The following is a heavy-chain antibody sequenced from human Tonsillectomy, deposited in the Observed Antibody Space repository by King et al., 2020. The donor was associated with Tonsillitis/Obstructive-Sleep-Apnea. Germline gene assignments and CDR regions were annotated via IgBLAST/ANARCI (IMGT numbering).Heavy chain of an antibody. CDR1: GYSFTSYW. V-gene: IGHV5-10-1*03. D-gene: IGHD2-2*01. J-gene: IGHJ6*02. CDR3: ARPYCSSTSCYVSDHYYFHAMDV. CDR2: IDPSDSYT. Sequence: VQLVESGAEVKKPGESLRISCKGYGYSFTSYWISWVRQMPGKGLEWMGRIDPSDSYTNYSPYFQGHVTISVDKSISTAYLQWSSLKASDTAVYYCARPYCSSTSCYVSDHYYFHAMDVWGQGTTVTVSS.